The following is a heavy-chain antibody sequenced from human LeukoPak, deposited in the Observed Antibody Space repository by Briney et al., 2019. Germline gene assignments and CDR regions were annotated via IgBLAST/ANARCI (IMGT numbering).Heavy chain of an antibody. CDR3: AKETVAAPPIDY. Sequence: PGGSLRLSCAASGFTFSRSAMTWVRQGPGTGLEFVASIIYSGGATYYADSVKGRFTISRDNSKNTLYLQMNSLRAEDTAEYYCAKETVAAPPIDYWGQGTLVTVSS. D-gene: IGHD4-23*01. V-gene: IGHV3-23*01. CDR1: GFTFSRSA. CDR2: IIYSGGAT. J-gene: IGHJ4*02.